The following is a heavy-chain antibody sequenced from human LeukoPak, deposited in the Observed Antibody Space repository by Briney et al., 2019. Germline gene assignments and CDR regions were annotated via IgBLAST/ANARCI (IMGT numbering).Heavy chain of an antibody. D-gene: IGHD6-6*01. V-gene: IGHV3-48*01. Sequence: GGSLRLSCAGSGFTFSSYGMSWVRQTPGKGLEWVSYISSSSSTIYYADSVKGRFTISRDNAKNSLYLQMNSLRAEDTAVYYCARGPPDSSWSGGMHYYYYYMDVWGKGTTVTVSS. J-gene: IGHJ6*03. CDR3: ARGPPDSSWSGGMHYYYYYMDV. CDR2: ISSSSSTI. CDR1: GFTFSSYG.